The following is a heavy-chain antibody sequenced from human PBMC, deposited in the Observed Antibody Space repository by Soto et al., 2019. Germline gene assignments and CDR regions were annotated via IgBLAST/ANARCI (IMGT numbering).Heavy chain of an antibody. D-gene: IGHD3-22*01. CDR3: GREGYHYDSGGYPSRVAFDI. CDR2: ISSSSSYI. J-gene: IGHJ3*02. CDR1: GFTFSSYS. Sequence: GGSLRLSCAASGFTFSSYSMNWVRQAPGKGLEWVSSISSSSSYIYYADSVKGRFTISRDNAKNSLYLQMNSLRAEDTAVYYWGREGYHYDSGGYPSRVAFDIWGQGTMVTVSS. V-gene: IGHV3-21*01.